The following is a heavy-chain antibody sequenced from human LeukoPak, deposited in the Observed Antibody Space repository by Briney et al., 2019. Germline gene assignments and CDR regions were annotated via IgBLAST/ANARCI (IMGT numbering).Heavy chain of an antibody. D-gene: IGHD3-22*01. V-gene: IGHV1-18*01. CDR2: SSAYNGNT. Sequence: GASEKVSCKASGYTVTSYGISWVRQPPGQGLEWMGWSSAYNGNTNYAQKLQGRVTMTTDTSTSTAYMELRSLRSDDTAVYYCARVPRARFDSGGWGYYFDYWGQGTLVTVSS. CDR3: ARVPRARFDSGGWGYYFDY. CDR1: GYTVTSYG. J-gene: IGHJ4*02.